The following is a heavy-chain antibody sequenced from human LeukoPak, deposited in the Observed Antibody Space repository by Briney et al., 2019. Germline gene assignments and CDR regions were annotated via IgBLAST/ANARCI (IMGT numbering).Heavy chain of an antibody. J-gene: IGHJ3*02. CDR3: AFPELLRGDDAFDI. Sequence: ASVKVSCKPSGYTFTGYYMHWVRQAPGQVLEWMGRINPDSAGTNYAQKCQGRVTMTRDTSISTAYMELSRLRSDDTAVYYCAFPELLRGDDAFDIWGQGTMVTVSS. D-gene: IGHD2-15*01. CDR2: INPDSAGT. CDR1: GYTFTGYY. V-gene: IGHV1-2*06.